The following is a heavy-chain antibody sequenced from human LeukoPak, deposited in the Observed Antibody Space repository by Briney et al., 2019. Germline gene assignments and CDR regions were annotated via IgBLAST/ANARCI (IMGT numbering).Heavy chain of an antibody. V-gene: IGHV4-30-2*01. CDR1: GGSISSGGYS. Sequence: SQTLSLTCPVSGGSISSGGYSWSWIRQPPGKGLEWIGYIYHSGSTYYNPSLKSRVTISVDRSKNQFSLKLSSVTAADTAVYYCAREVVGATRQRYWFDPWGQGTLVTVSS. D-gene: IGHD1-26*01. CDR3: AREVVGATRQRYWFDP. J-gene: IGHJ5*02. CDR2: IYHSGST.